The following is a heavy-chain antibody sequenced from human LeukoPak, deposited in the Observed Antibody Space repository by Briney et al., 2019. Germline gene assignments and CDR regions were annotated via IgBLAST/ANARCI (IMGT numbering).Heavy chain of an antibody. CDR2: ISGSGGST. CDR1: GFTFSSYA. V-gene: IGHV3-23*01. Sequence: GGSLRLSCAASGFTFSSYAMSWVRQAPGKGLEWVSAISGSGGSTYYADSVEGRFTISRDNSKNTLYLQMNSLRAEDTAVYYCAKVETYIALARGGYFDYWGQGTLVTVSS. D-gene: IGHD3-10*01. J-gene: IGHJ4*02. CDR3: AKVETYIALARGGYFDY.